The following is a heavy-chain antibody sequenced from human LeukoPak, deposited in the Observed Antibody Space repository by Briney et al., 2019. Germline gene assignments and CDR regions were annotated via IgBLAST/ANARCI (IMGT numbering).Heavy chain of an antibody. CDR3: TRGVFSSGFVS. J-gene: IGHJ5*01. CDR1: GFTFRSYA. CDR2: ISGRGRTT. V-gene: IGHV3-23*01. D-gene: IGHD6-19*01. Sequence: GGSLRLSCAASGFTFRSYAMRWERQTPGGGLERGSHISGRGRTTHYAHSVKGRFTISRDNAKNPLYLQMNSLIAEYTAVYFCTRGVFSSGFVSWGQGTLVTVSS.